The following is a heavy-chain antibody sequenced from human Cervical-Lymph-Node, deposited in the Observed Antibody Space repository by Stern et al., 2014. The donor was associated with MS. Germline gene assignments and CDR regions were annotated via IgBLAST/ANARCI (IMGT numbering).Heavy chain of an antibody. D-gene: IGHD3-10*01. Sequence: EVQLVDSGGGLVQPGGSLRLSCVASGFTFRNYWLHCVRQGPGKGLVWVARINRDGTTITHADSVKGRFTISRDNAKNTLYLQMNSLRVEDTAVYYCTKDTYGPEDYWGQGTSVTVSS. CDR2: INRDGTTI. CDR3: TKDTYGPEDY. J-gene: IGHJ4*02. V-gene: IGHV3-74*03. CDR1: GFTFRNYW.